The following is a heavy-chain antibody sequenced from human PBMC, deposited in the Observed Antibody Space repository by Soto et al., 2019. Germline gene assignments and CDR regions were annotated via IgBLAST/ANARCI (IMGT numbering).Heavy chain of an antibody. CDR1: GGSISSYY. V-gene: IGHV4-59*01. J-gene: IGHJ6*03. D-gene: IGHD3-10*01. CDR3: ARDTARRITMVRGWYYMDV. CDR2: IYYSGST. Sequence: SETLFLTCTVSGGSISSYYWSWIRQPPGKGLEWIGYIYYSGSTNYNPSLKSRVTISVDTSKNQFSLKLSSVTAADTAVYYCARDTARRITMVRGWYYMDVWGKGTTVTVSS.